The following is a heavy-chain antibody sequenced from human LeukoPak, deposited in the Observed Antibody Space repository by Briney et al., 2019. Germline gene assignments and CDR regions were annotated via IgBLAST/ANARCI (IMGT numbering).Heavy chain of an antibody. CDR3: AKDDRHYYDSSGYTD. D-gene: IGHD3-22*01. CDR1: GFTFDDYA. J-gene: IGHJ4*02. Sequence: GGSLRLSCAASGFTFDDYAVRWVRQAPGKGLEWVSGISWNSGSIGYADSVKGRFTISRDNAKNSLYLQMNSLRAEDTALYYCAKDDRHYYDSSGYTDWGQGTLVTVSS. CDR2: ISWNSGSI. V-gene: IGHV3-9*01.